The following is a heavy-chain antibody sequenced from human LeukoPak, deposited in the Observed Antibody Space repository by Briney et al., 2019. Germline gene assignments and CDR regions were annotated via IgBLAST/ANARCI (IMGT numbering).Heavy chain of an antibody. Sequence: PGGSLRLSCAASGFTFSRYAMHWVRQAPGKGLEWVAVIWFDGSNKDYSDSVKGRFTTSRDNSKHTLYLQMNSLRAEDTAVYYCARDHHYYGSGAAVPSWGQGTLVTVSS. J-gene: IGHJ4*02. D-gene: IGHD3-10*01. V-gene: IGHV3-33*01. CDR2: IWFDGSNK. CDR1: GFTFSRYA. CDR3: ARDHHYYGSGAAVPS.